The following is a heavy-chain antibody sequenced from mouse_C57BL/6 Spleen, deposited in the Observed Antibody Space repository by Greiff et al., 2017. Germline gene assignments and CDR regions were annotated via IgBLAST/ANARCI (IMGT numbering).Heavy chain of an antibody. J-gene: IGHJ2*01. V-gene: IGHV14-4*01. CDR1: GFNIKDDY. D-gene: IGHD2-4*01. CDR2: IDPENGDT. Sequence: VQLQQSGAELVRPGASVKLSCTASGFNIKDDYMHWVKQRPEQGLEWIGWIDPENGDTEYASKFQGKATITADTSSNTAYLQLSSLTSEDTAVYYCTFPYDYLYYFDYWGQGTTLTVSS. CDR3: TFPYDYLYYFDY.